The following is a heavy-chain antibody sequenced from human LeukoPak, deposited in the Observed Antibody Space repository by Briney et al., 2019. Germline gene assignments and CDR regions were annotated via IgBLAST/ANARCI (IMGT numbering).Heavy chain of an antibody. D-gene: IGHD6-13*01. CDR1: GGSFSGYY. J-gene: IGHJ3*02. V-gene: IGHV4-34*01. CDR2: INHSGST. CDR3: ARDPLDSSIYAFDI. Sequence: PSETLSLTCAVYGGSFSGYYWSWIRQPPGKGLEWIGEINHSGSTYYNPSLKSRVTISVDTSKNQFSLKLSSVTAADTAVYYCARDPLDSSIYAFDIWGQGTMVTVSS.